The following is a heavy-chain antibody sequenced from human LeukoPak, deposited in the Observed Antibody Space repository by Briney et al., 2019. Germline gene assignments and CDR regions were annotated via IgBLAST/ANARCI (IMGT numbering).Heavy chain of an antibody. CDR3: ARGIGKAARHHSPYYFDY. V-gene: IGHV4-30-4*08. CDR1: GGSISSYY. CDR2: IYYSGST. Sequence: PSETLSLTCTVSGGSISSYYWSWIRQPPGKGLEWIGYIYYSGSTYYNPSLKSRVTISVDTSKNQFSLKLSSVTAADTAVYYCARGIGKAARHHSPYYFDYWGQGTLVTVSS. J-gene: IGHJ4*02. D-gene: IGHD6-6*01.